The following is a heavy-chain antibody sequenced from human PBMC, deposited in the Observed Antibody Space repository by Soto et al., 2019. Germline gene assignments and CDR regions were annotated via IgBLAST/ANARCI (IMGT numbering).Heavy chain of an antibody. V-gene: IGHV1-69*06. CDR2: INPIFGTP. J-gene: IGHJ4*02. CDR1: GGTFSSYA. Sequence: RASVKVSCKASGGTFSSYAISWVRQAPGQGLEWMGGINPIFGTPHYAQKYQGRVTITADTFTNTAYMELTRLTSDDTAVYFCAREGRHFDYWGQGILVTVSS. CDR3: AREGRHFDY.